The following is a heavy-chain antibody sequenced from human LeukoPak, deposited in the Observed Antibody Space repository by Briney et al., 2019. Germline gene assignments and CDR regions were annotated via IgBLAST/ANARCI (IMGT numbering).Heavy chain of an antibody. D-gene: IGHD3-10*01. Sequence: ASVKVSCKASGYTFTSYYMHWVRQAPGQGLEWMGRINPNSGGTNYAQKFQGRVTMTRDTSISTAYMELSRLRSDNTAVYYCAREDLIMVWGGIMGSKGFDPWGQGTLVTVSS. V-gene: IGHV1-2*06. J-gene: IGHJ5*02. CDR1: GYTFTSYY. CDR3: AREDLIMVWGGIMGSKGFDP. CDR2: INPNSGGT.